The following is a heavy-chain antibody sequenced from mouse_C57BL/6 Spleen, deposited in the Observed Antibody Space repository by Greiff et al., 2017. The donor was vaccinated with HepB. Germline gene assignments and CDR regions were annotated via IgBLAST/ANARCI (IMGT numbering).Heavy chain of an antibody. D-gene: IGHD2-4*01. V-gene: IGHV3-6*01. Sequence: EVKVEESGPGLVKPSQSLSLTCSVTGYSITSGYYWNWIRQFPGNKLEWMGYISYDGSNNYNPSLKNRISITRDTSKNQFFLKLNSVTTADTATYYCAREGIYYDYDEGVWFAYWGQGTLVTVSA. CDR2: ISYDGSN. CDR1: GYSITSGYY. CDR3: AREGIYYDYDEGVWFAY. J-gene: IGHJ3*01.